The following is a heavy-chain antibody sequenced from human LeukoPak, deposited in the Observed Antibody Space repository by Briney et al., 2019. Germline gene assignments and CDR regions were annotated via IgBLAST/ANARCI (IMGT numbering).Heavy chain of an antibody. CDR3: ARDLLGVDTAMVTADY. J-gene: IGHJ4*02. CDR2: ISGSGGST. D-gene: IGHD5-18*01. CDR1: GFTFSSFA. Sequence: GGSLRLSCAASGFTFSSFAMSWVRQAPGKGLEWVSFISGSGGSTHYADSVKGRFTISRDNSKNTLYLQMNSLRAEDTAVYYCARDLLGVDTAMVTADYWGQGTLVTVSS. V-gene: IGHV3-23*01.